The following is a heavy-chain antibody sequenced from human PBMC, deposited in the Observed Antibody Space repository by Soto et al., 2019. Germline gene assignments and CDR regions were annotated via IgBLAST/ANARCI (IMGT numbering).Heavy chain of an antibody. CDR1: GFTFDDYT. CDR2: ISWDGGST. V-gene: IGHV3-43*01. D-gene: IGHD3-9*01. CDR3: AKGSLRYFDWLLGY. Sequence: GGSLRLSCAASGFTFDDYTMHWVRQAPGKGLEWVSLISWDGGSTYYADSVKGRFTISRDNSKNSLYLQMNSLRTEDTALYYCAKGSLRYFDWLLGYWGQGTLVTVSS. J-gene: IGHJ4*02.